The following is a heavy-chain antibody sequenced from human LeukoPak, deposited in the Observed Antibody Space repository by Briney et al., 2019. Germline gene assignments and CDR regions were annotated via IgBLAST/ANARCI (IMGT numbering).Heavy chain of an antibody. V-gene: IGHV3-21*01. CDR1: GFTFSSYN. D-gene: IGHD3-22*01. J-gene: IGHJ4*02. CDR3: ARVGDDYYDGSGYSDY. CDR2: ISSSSSYI. Sequence: GGSLRLSCAASGFTFSSYNMKWVRQAPGKGLEWVSSISSSSSYINYAASVKGRFTISRDNAKHSLYLQMNSLRAEDTAVYYCARVGDDYYDGSGYSDYWGQGTLVTVSS.